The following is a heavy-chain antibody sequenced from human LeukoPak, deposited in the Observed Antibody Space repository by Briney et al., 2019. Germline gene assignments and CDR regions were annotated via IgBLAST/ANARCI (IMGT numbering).Heavy chain of an antibody. Sequence: ASVKVSCKASGYTFTGYYMHWVRQAPGQGLEWMGWINPNSGGTNYAQKLQGRVTMTTDTSTSTAYMELRSLRSDDTAVYYCARDSGYDEDYYYYYYGMDVWGQGTTVTVSS. CDR3: ARDSGYDEDYYYYYYGMDV. D-gene: IGHD5-12*01. CDR2: INPNSGGT. CDR1: GYTFTGYY. V-gene: IGHV1-2*02. J-gene: IGHJ6*02.